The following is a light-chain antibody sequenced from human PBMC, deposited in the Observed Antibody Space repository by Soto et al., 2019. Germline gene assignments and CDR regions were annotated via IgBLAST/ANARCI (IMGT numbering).Light chain of an antibody. CDR3: LQHSTYPLT. CDR1: QGIRND. CDR2: AAS. Sequence: DIQMTQFPSSLSASVGDRVTITCRASQGIRNDLAWYQQKPGKAPKRLIYAASSLQSGVPSRFSGSGSGKEFTLAISSLQPEYFATFYCLQHSTYPLTFGQGTKVEIK. V-gene: IGKV1-17*01. J-gene: IGKJ1*01.